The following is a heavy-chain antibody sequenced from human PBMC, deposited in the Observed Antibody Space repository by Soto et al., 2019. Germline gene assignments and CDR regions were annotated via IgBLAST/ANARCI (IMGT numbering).Heavy chain of an antibody. J-gene: IGHJ5*02. D-gene: IGHD5-12*01. CDR2: IYYSGST. Sequence: QVQLQESGPGLVKPSQTLSLTCTVSGGSISSGGYYWSWIRQHPGKGLEWIGYIYYSGSTYYNPSLKSRVTISVDTSKNQFSLKLSSVTAADTAVYYCARDKWLRLKDHWFDPWGQGTLVTVSS. V-gene: IGHV4-31*03. CDR3: ARDKWLRLKDHWFDP. CDR1: GGSISSGGYY.